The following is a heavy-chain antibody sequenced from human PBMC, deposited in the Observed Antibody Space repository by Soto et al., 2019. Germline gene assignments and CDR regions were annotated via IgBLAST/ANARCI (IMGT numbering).Heavy chain of an antibody. Sequence: QVQLVESGGGVVQPGRSLRLSCAASGFTFSSCAMHWVRQAPVKGLEWVAIVSYDGRSEYYADSVKGRFTISRDNSKNTLYLQMNNLRADDTAVYYCGRADYGDSPVDYWGQGTLVTVSS. J-gene: IGHJ4*02. CDR1: GFTFSSCA. CDR2: VSYDGRSE. D-gene: IGHD4-17*01. CDR3: GRADYGDSPVDY. V-gene: IGHV3-30*04.